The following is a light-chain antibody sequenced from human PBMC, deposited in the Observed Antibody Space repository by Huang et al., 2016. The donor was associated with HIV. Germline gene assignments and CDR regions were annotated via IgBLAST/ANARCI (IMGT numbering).Light chain of an antibody. CDR1: QPVDNH. Sequence: IVLTQSPAALSWYQGERVTLYCRASQPVDNHGAWYQHKSGQPPRLLIDDASTRVTGIPAKFSGGGSGTHFTLNISRLDPDDCAVYYCQQRSSWPTFGGGTKVEIK. J-gene: IGKJ4*01. CDR2: DAS. CDR3: QQRSSWPT. V-gene: IGKV3-11*01.